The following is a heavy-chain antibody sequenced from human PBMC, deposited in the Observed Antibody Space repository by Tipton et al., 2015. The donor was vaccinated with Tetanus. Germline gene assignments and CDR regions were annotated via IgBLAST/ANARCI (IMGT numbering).Heavy chain of an antibody. CDR3: ARDGDTSGHYGIFDS. D-gene: IGHD3-22*01. J-gene: IGHJ4*02. CDR2: IGGDGDGI. V-gene: IGHV3-23*01. Sequence: SLRLSCAASEFSFSSYAMTWVRQAPGKGLEWVSVIGGDGDGIQYADSVKGRFTISRDNSKNTVYLQMNSLSVEDTAVYYCARDGDTSGHYGIFDSWGQGTLLIVSS. CDR1: EFSFSSYA.